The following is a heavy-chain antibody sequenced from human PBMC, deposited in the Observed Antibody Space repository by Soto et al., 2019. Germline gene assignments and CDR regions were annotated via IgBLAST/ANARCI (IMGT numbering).Heavy chain of an antibody. J-gene: IGHJ4*02. V-gene: IGHV1-3*01. CDR1: GSTFPSHP. Sequence: QVHLVKSGAEVKDPGAPVGVSCEPPGSTFPSHPIPWAPQAPGQALEGMGWIIVSHGSPRYAPQFQGRITFGRDTSATTAYMELTSLTFEDTAVYYCAREPEDGVPGDYWGQGTPVVVSS. CDR3: AREPEDGVPGDY. CDR2: IIVSHGSP. D-gene: IGHD2-8*01.